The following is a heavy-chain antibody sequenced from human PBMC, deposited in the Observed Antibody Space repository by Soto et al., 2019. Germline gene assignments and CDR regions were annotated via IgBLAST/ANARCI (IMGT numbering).Heavy chain of an antibody. CDR1: GYTFTSYD. D-gene: IGHD3-16*01. V-gene: IGHV1-8*01. CDR3: AVLIMITFGGVTPYMDV. Sequence: ASVKVSCKASGYTFTSYDINWVRQATGQGLEWMGGMNPNSGNTGYAQKFQGRVTMTRNTSISTAYMELSSLRSEDTAVYYCAVLIMITFGGVTPYMDVWGKGTTVTVSS. CDR2: MNPNSGNT. J-gene: IGHJ6*03.